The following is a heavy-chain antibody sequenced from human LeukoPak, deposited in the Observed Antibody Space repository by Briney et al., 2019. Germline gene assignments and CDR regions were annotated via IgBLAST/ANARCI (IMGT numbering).Heavy chain of an antibody. CDR2: ISYDGSNI. CDR3: AKDYSSGWYYLDY. D-gene: IGHD6-19*01. CDR1: GFTFRGCG. V-gene: IGHV3-30*18. J-gene: IGHJ4*02. Sequence: GGSLRLSCAASGFTFRGCGMHWVRQTPGKGLEWVAVISYDGSNIHYADSVKGRFTISSDNSKNTVYVQMNSLRAEDTGVYYCAKDYSSGWYYLDYWGQGTLVTVSS.